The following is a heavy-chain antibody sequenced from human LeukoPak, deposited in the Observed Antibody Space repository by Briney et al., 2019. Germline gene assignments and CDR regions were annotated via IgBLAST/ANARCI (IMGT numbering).Heavy chain of an antibody. V-gene: IGHV7-4-1*02. CDR1: GYTFTSYA. Sequence: ASVKVSCKASGYTFTSYAMNWVRQAPGQGLEWMGWINTNTGNPTYAQGFTGRSVFSLDTSVSTAYLQISSLKAEDTAVYYCARSLLLWFGELSGYWGQGTLVTVSS. CDR3: ARSLLLWFGELSGY. D-gene: IGHD3-10*01. CDR2: INTNTGNP. J-gene: IGHJ4*02.